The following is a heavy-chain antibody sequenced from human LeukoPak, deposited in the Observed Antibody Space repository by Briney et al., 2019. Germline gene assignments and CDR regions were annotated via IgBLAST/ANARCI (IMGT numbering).Heavy chain of an antibody. J-gene: IGHJ4*02. CDR3: ARGPNYGARVDYLDF. Sequence: GGSLRLSCAASGFTFNNHWMTWVRQAPGKGLEWVASIKQGGSEKYYADSVKGRFTVSRDDAKNSLYFQMNSLSADDTAVYYCARGPNYGARVDYLDFWGQGTKVTVS. CDR1: GFTFNNHW. D-gene: IGHD4-17*01. CDR2: IKQGGSEK. V-gene: IGHV3-7*01.